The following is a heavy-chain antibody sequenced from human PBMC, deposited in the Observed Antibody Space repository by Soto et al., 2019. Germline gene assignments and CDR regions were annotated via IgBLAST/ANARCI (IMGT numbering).Heavy chain of an antibody. Sequence: GGSLRLSCAASGFTFSNAWMNWVRQAPGKGLEWVGRIKSKTDGGTTDYAAPVKGRFTISRDDSKNTLYLQMNSLKTEDQAVYYCTTTQGYCSSTSCYEVGVSGYYYGMDVWGQGTTVTVSS. CDR3: TTTQGYCSSTSCYEVGVSGYYYGMDV. CDR2: IKSKTDGGTT. D-gene: IGHD2-2*01. V-gene: IGHV3-15*07. CDR1: GFTFSNAW. J-gene: IGHJ6*02.